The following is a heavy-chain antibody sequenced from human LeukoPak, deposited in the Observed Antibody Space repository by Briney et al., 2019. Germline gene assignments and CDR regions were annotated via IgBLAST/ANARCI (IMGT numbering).Heavy chain of an antibody. CDR1: GGSISSYY. V-gene: IGHV4-59*01. D-gene: IGHD3-22*01. Sequence: PSETLSLTCTVSGGSISSYYWSWIRQPPGKGLEWIGYIYYSGSTNYNPSLKSRVTISVDTSKNQFSLKLSSVTAADTAVYYCARDMGSGYDHWGQGTLVTVSS. CDR3: ARDMGSGYDH. CDR2: IYYSGST. J-gene: IGHJ5*02.